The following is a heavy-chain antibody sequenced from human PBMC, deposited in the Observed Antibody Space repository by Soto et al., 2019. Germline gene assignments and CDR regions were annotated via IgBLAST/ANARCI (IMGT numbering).Heavy chain of an antibody. Sequence: GGSLRLSCAASGFTVSSNYMSWVRQAPGKGLEWVSVIYSGGSTYYADSVKGRFTISRDNSKNTLYLQMNSLRAEDTAVYYCARVVAYYYYGMDVWGQGTTVTVSS. CDR1: GFTVSSNY. J-gene: IGHJ6*02. CDR3: ARVVAYYYYGMDV. CDR2: IYSGGST. V-gene: IGHV3-53*01. D-gene: IGHD3-10*01.